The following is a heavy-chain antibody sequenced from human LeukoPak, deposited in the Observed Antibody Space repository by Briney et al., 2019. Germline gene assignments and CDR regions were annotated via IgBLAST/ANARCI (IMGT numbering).Heavy chain of an antibody. CDR3: ARGFRYYDGIDAFDI. CDR1: GFSFSTYA. CDR2: ISGTGDST. J-gene: IGHJ3*02. D-gene: IGHD3-22*01. V-gene: IGHV3-23*01. Sequence: PGGSLRLSCAASGFSFSTYAMSWVRQAPGKGLEWVSTISGTGDSTYYADSVKGRFTISRDNSKNTLYLQMNSLRAEDTAVYYCARGFRYYDGIDAFDIWGQGTMVTVSS.